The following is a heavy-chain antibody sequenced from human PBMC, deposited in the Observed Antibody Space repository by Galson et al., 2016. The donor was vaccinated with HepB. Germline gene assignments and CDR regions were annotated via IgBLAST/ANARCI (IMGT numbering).Heavy chain of an antibody. J-gene: IGHJ4*02. D-gene: IGHD3-16*02. CDR3: ARSTYAFGGVIAADQYYFDY. CDR1: GGTFSSYA. V-gene: IGHV1-69*13. Sequence: SVKVSCKASGGTFSSYAISWVRQAPGQGLEWMGGIIPIFGTANYAQKFQGRVTITADESTSTAYMELSSLRSEDTAVYYCARSTYAFGGVIAADQYYFDYWGQGTLVTVSS. CDR2: IIPIFGTA.